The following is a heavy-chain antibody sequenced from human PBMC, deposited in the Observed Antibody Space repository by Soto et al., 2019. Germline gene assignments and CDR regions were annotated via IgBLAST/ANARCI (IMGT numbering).Heavy chain of an antibody. CDR1: GGSISSYY. V-gene: IGHV4-59*01. CDR2: IYYRGST. Sequence: PSETLSLTCTVSGGSISSYYWSWIRQPPGKGLEWIGYIYYRGSTNYNPSLKSRVTISVDTSKNQFSLKLSSVTAADTAVYYCATSEGYSYGYYYYYGMDVWGQGTTVTVSS. D-gene: IGHD5-18*01. J-gene: IGHJ6*02. CDR3: ATSEGYSYGYYYYYGMDV.